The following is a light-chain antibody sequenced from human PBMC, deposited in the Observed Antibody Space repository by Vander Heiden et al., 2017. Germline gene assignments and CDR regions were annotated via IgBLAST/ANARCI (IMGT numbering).Light chain of an antibody. J-gene: IGLJ3*02. V-gene: IGLV1-47*01. CDR1: SSNIGSNS. CDR2: RNN. CDR3: AAWDDSLSGWV. Sequence: QSVLTQPPSASGTPGQRVTIPGSGSSSNIGSNSVYCHHTLPGTAPKLLIYRNNHRPSGVPDRFSGSTSGTSASLAISGLRSEDEADYYCAAWDDSLSGWVFGGGTKLTVL.